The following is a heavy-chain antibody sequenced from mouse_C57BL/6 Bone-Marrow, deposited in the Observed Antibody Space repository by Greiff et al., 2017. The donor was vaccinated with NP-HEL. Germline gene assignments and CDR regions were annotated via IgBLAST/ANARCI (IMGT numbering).Heavy chain of an antibody. V-gene: IGHV1-7*01. CDR2: IYPGCGYT. CDR1: GYTFTSYW. CDR3: APTGVGGAFDY. J-gene: IGHJ2*01. Sequence: VQLQESGAELAKPGASVKLSCKASGYTFTSYWMHWVKQRPGQGLEWIGYIYPGCGYTQYNQKFKDKATLTADKPSSTAYIPLNRLTYEDSAVYYCAPTGVGGAFDYWGQGTTLTVSS. D-gene: IGHD1-1*01.